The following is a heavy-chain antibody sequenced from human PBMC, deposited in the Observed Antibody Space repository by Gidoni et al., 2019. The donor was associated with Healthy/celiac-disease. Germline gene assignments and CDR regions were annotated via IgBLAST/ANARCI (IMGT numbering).Heavy chain of an antibody. J-gene: IGHJ2*01. CDR2: IYYSGST. V-gene: IGHV4-30-4*01. Sequence: QQWIGYIYYSGSTYYNPSLKSRVTISVDTSKNQSSLKLSSVTAADTAVYYCARDYGDYDRYFDLWGRGTLVTVSS. CDR3: ARDYGDYDRYFDL. D-gene: IGHD4-17*01.